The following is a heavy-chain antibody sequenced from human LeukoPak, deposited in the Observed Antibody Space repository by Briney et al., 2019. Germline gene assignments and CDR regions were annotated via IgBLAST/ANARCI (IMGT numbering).Heavy chain of an antibody. J-gene: IGHJ5*02. CDR2: IYYSGST. CDR3: ARDLLGVRGLSWFDP. Sequence: SQTLSLTCTVSGGSISSGGYYWSWIRQHPGKGLEWIGYIYYSGSTYYNSSLRSRVTISVDTSKNQFSLKLSSVTAADTAVYYCARDLLGVRGLSWFDPWGQGTLVTVSS. V-gene: IGHV4-31*03. D-gene: IGHD3-10*01. CDR1: GGSISSGGYY.